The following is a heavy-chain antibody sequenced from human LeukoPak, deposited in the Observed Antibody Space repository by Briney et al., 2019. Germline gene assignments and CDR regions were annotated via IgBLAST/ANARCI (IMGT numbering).Heavy chain of an antibody. Sequence: SETLSLTCTVSGGSISSSSYYWGWIRQPPGKGLEWIGSIYYSGSTYYNPSLKSRVTISEDTSKNQFYLNLSSVTAADTAVYYCARRYYYNLGSFPFDFWGQGTLVTVSS. V-gene: IGHV4-39*07. CDR3: ARRYYYNLGSFPFDF. D-gene: IGHD3-10*01. J-gene: IGHJ4*02. CDR2: IYYSGST. CDR1: GGSISSSSYY.